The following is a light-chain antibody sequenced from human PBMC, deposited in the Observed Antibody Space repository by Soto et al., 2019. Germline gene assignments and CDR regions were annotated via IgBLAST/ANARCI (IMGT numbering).Light chain of an antibody. CDR2: VAS. CDR3: QQANSFPGT. J-gene: IGKJ1*01. Sequence: DIQMTQSPSSVSASVGDRVTITCRASQGISSWLAWYQHKPGKAPKLLIYVASSLQSGVPSRFSGRGSGTDFTLTISSLQPEDFATYYGQQANSFPGTFGQGTKVEIK. V-gene: IGKV1-12*01. CDR1: QGISSW.